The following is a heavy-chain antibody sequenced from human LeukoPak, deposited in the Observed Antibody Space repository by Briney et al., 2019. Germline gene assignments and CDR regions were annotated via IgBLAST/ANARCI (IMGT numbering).Heavy chain of an antibody. J-gene: IGHJ4*02. CDR1: GDSIISSRYY. Sequence: SETLSLTCTVSGDSIISSRYYWGWIRQPPGKGLEWIASTRYSGNTFYNPSFKSRVTISVDTSNNQLSLRLSSVTAADAAVYYCARLRDGRWLLEYWGQGTLVTVSS. V-gene: IGHV4-39*01. D-gene: IGHD4-23*01. CDR3: ARLRDGRWLLEY. CDR2: TRYSGNT.